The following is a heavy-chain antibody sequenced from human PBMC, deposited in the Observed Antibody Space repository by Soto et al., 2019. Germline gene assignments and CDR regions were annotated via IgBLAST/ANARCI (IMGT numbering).Heavy chain of an antibody. CDR3: ARERGVVVAATRYFDY. Sequence: QVQLVESGGGVVQPGRSLRLSCAASGFTFSSYGMHWVRQAPGKGLEWVAVIWYDGSDKYYADSVKGRFTISRDNSKNTLYLQMNSLRAEDTAVYYCARERGVVVAATRYFDYWGQRTLVTVSS. CDR1: GFTFSSYG. J-gene: IGHJ4*02. V-gene: IGHV3-33*01. CDR2: IWYDGSDK. D-gene: IGHD2-15*01.